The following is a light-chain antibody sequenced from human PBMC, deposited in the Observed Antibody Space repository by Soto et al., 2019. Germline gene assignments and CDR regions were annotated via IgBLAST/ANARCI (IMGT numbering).Light chain of an antibody. V-gene: IGKV3-20*01. CDR2: GAS. Sequence: EIVLTQSPGTLSLSPGERATLSCRASQSVSGSYLVWYQQKAGQAPRLLIYGASSRATGIPDRFSGSGSGTDLTLTISRLEPEDFAVYYCQQYGSSPPWTFGQGTKVEIK. CDR1: QSVSGSY. J-gene: IGKJ1*01. CDR3: QQYGSSPPWT.